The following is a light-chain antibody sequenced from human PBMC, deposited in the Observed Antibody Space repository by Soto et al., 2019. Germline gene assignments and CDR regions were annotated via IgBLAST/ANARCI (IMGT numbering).Light chain of an antibody. J-gene: IGKJ4*01. CDR2: DTS. CDR1: QSVENY. V-gene: IGKV3-11*01. CDR3: HQRYISPPLT. Sequence: EIVLTQSPATLSLSPGERATLSCRASQSVENYLAWFQQKRGQAPRLLIYDTSNRAAGIPDRFSGSGSGTDFTLPISSLEPEDFAVYYCHQRYISPPLTFGGGTKVELK.